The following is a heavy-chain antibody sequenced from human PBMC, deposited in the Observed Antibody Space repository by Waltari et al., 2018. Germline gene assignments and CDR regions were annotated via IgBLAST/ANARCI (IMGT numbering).Heavy chain of an antibody. J-gene: IGHJ4*02. CDR1: GFAVSSNY. CDR3: VRNYNGKLY. V-gene: IGHV3-53*02. D-gene: IGHD3-10*01. Sequence: EVQLVETGGGLIQPGGSLRLSCAASGFAVSSNYISWVRQAPGKGLDWVSVIYSGGNTYYSDSVKGRFTISRDNSKNTLSLQMNSLRVEDTAVYYCVRNYNGKLYWGQGTLVTVSS. CDR2: IYSGGNT.